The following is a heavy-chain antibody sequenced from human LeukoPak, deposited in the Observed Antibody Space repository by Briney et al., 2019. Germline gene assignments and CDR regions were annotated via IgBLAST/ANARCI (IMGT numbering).Heavy chain of an antibody. J-gene: IGHJ3*02. CDR2: LRQDGSEK. CDR1: GFTFSSQW. CDR3: ARGGQYYDSAFDI. Sequence: GGSLRLSCAASGFTFSSQWMSWVLQAPGKGLDCMANLRQDGSEKYYVGSVKGRFTISRDNAKNSLYLQMNSLRAEDMAVYYCARGGQYYDSAFDIWGQGTMVTVSS. D-gene: IGHD3-22*01. V-gene: IGHV3-7*01.